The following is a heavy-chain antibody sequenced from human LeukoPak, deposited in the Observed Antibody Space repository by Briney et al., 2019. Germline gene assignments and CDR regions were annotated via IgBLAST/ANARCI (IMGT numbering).Heavy chain of an antibody. V-gene: IGHV3-13*01. CDR2: IGTSGDT. CDR3: ARASSRGATYCFDY. J-gene: IGHJ4*02. D-gene: IGHD3-10*01. CDR1: GFTFSNYD. Sequence: GGSLRLSCAASGFTFSNYDMHWVRQTTGKGLEWVSGIGTSGDTYYPGSVKGRFTISRENAKNSLYLQMNSLSAGDTAIYFCARASSRGATYCFDYWGQGTLVTVSS.